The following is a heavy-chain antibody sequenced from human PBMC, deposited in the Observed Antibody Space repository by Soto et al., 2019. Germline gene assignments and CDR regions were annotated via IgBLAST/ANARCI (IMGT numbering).Heavy chain of an antibody. V-gene: IGHV3-48*02. Sequence: EVQLVESGGGLVQPGGSLRLSCAASGFTLSSYSMHWVRQAPGKGLEWVSYISGSGGTIYYADSVKGRFTISRYNAKNSLSVQMNSLRDEDTAVYFCARDTGLRSSGWSYYFDFWGQGTLVTVSS. CDR2: ISGSGGTI. CDR3: ARDTGLRSSGWSYYFDF. D-gene: IGHD6-19*01. J-gene: IGHJ4*02. CDR1: GFTLSSYS.